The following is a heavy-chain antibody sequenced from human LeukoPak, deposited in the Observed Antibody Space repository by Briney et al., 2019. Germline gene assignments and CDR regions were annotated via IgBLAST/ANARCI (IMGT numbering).Heavy chain of an antibody. CDR2: VKQDGSEK. CDR1: GFTFNSYW. V-gene: IGHV3-7*03. Sequence: GGSLRLSCAASGFTFNSYWMTWVRQVPGKGLEWVANVKQDGSEKYYVDSVKGRFTISRDNAKNPLYLQMNSLRAEDTAVYYCARGRGLEYWGQGTLVTVSS. J-gene: IGHJ4*02. D-gene: IGHD3-16*01. CDR3: ARGRGLEY.